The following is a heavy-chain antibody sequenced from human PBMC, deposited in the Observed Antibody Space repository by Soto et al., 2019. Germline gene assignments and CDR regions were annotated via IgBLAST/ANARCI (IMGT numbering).Heavy chain of an antibody. V-gene: IGHV1-18*01. CDR2: ISAYNGNT. Sequence: ASVKVSCKASGYTFTSYGISWVRQAPGQGLEWMGWISAYNGNTNYAQKLQGRVTMTTDTSTSTAYMELRILRSDDTAVYYCARELQYSSSSIPWSDPWGQGTLVTVSS. J-gene: IGHJ5*02. CDR3: ARELQYSSSSIPWSDP. CDR1: GYTFTSYG. D-gene: IGHD6-6*01.